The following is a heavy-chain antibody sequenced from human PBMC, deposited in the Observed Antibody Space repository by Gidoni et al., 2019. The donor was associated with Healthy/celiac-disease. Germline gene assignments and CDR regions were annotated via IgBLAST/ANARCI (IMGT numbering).Heavy chain of an antibody. CDR1: GFTFRSYW. CDR2: IKQDGSEK. J-gene: IGHJ2*01. CDR3: ARRQWYFDL. V-gene: IGHV3-7*03. Sequence: EVQLVESGGGLVQPGGSLRLSCAASGFTFRSYWMSWGRQAPGKGLEWVANIKQDGSEKYYVDSVKGRFTISRDNAKNSLYLQMNSLRAEDTAVYYCARRQWYFDLWGRGTLVTVSS.